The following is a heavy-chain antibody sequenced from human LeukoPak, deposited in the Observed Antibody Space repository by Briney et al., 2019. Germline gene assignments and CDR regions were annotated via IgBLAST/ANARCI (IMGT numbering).Heavy chain of an antibody. D-gene: IGHD3-10*01. Sequence: SETLSLTCTVSGGSISSYSWSWIRQPPGKGLEWIGYIYSSGSTNYNPSLKSRVTISVDTSKNQFSLNLNSVTAADTAVYYCARRYGSGDYFDYWGQGTLVTVSS. J-gene: IGHJ4*02. CDR2: IYSSGST. V-gene: IGHV4-59*01. CDR3: ARRYGSGDYFDY. CDR1: GGSISSYS.